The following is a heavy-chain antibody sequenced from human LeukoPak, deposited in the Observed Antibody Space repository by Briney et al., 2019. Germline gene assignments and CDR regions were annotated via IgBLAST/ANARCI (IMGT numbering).Heavy chain of an antibody. J-gene: IGHJ4*02. V-gene: IGHV3-20*04. CDR1: GFIFRNYG. CDR2: INWNGRST. CDR3: AKEGDILTGYYDY. D-gene: IGHD3-9*01. Sequence: PGGSLRLSCAASGFIFRNYGMTWVRHVPGKGLEWVSGINWNGRSTGYADSVRGRFTISRDNAKDSLYLQMNSLRAEDTAFYYCAKEGDILTGYYDYWGQGTLVTVSS.